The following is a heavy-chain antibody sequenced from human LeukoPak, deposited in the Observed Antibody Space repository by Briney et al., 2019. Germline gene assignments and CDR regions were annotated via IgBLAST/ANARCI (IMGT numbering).Heavy chain of an antibody. CDR3: VSQAEGYYSGPFDY. J-gene: IGHJ4*02. CDR1: GFTFNTYA. D-gene: IGHD3-22*01. Sequence: GGSLSLSCSTSGFTFNTYAMHWARQAPGKGLEYVSSISDNGGSTNYADSVKGRFIISRDNSKSTVYLQMSSLRPEDTAVYHCVSQAEGYYSGPFDYWGQGTLVTVSS. V-gene: IGHV3-64D*06. CDR2: ISDNGGST.